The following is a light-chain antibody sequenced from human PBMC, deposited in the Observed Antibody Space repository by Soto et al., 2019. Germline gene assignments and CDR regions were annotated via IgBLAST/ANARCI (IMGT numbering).Light chain of an antibody. CDR2: GAS. CDR1: QSLSSSY. Sequence: ELTQSPFTLPRSQMERATXSCRASQSLSSSYLAWYQEKGGEAPRLLMCGASRGPAGVAAGFGGSGSGTDFTLTICCFQAEDFTLYYSTHSTLLPYPFGHVT. CDR3: THSTLLPYP. V-gene: IGKV3-20*02. J-gene: IGKJ2*01.